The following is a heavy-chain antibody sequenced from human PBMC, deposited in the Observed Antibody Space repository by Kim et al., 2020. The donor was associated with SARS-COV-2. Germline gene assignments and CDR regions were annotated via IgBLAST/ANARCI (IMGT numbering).Heavy chain of an antibody. V-gene: IGHV3-30-3*01. CDR2: ISYDGSNK. CDR3: ARRPDTAMVNLNYYYYGMDV. CDR1: GFTFSSYA. Sequence: SLRLSCAASGFTFSSYAMHWVRQAPGKGLEWVAVISYDGSNKYYADSVKGRFTISRDNSKNTLYLQMNSLRAEDTAVYYCARRPDTAMVNLNYYYYGMDVWGQGTTVTVSS. D-gene: IGHD5-18*01. J-gene: IGHJ6*02.